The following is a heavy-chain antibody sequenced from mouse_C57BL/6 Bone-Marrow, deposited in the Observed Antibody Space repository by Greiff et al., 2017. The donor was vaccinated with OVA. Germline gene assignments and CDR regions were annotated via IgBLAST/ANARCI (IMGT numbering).Heavy chain of an antibody. Sequence: QVQLQQPGAELVMPGASVKLSCKASGYTFTSYWMHWVKQRPGQGLEWIGEIDPSDSYTNYNQKFKGKSTLTVDKSSSTAYMQLSSLTSEDSAGYYCARGDDGSSFPDWGQGTTRTVSS. CDR2: IDPSDSYT. CDR1: GYTFTSYW. D-gene: IGHD1-1*01. CDR3: ARGDDGSSFPD. J-gene: IGHJ2*01. V-gene: IGHV1-69*01.